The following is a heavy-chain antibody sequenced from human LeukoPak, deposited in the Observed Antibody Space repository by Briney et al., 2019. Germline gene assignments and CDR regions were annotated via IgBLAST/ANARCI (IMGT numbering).Heavy chain of an antibody. Sequence: GGSLRLSCAASGFTFSSYAMSWARQAPGKGREWVSAISGSGGSTYYADCVKGRFTISRDNSKNTLYLQMNSLRAEDTAVYYCAKGPQDYGDYTALDYWGEGTLVTVSS. CDR1: GFTFSSYA. CDR2: ISGSGGST. CDR3: AKGPQDYGDYTALDY. J-gene: IGHJ4*02. D-gene: IGHD4-17*01. V-gene: IGHV3-23*01.